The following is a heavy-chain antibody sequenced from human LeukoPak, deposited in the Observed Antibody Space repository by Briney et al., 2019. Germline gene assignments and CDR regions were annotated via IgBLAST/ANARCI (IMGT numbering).Heavy chain of an antibody. Sequence: PGGSLRLSCAASGFIFDDHGMPWVRQAPGKGLEWVSGISWSSGIIGYADSVKGRFTISRDNAKNSLDLQMESLRAEDTAVYYCAKDTGSPADAITMEDNAFDIWGQGTMVTVSS. V-gene: IGHV3-9*01. D-gene: IGHD3-3*01. J-gene: IGHJ3*02. CDR3: AKDTGSPADAITMEDNAFDI. CDR1: GFIFDDHG. CDR2: ISWSSGII.